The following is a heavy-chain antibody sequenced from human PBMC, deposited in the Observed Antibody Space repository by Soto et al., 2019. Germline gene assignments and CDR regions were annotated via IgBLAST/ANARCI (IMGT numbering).Heavy chain of an antibody. J-gene: IGHJ6*03. V-gene: IGHV1-69*08. CDR3: ARATGGQDSGGNYRDV. D-gene: IGHD2-8*02. Sequence: QVQLVQSGPEVKKPGSSVKVFCKTSGGTLSTYSISWVRQAPGQGLEWVGRIITFVGKANVAQEFQGRLTITADRSTDTDYMSLRRLPQDDPAVYYCARATGGQDSGGNYRDVWGSGTTVTVS. CDR2: IITFVGKA. CDR1: GGTLSTYS.